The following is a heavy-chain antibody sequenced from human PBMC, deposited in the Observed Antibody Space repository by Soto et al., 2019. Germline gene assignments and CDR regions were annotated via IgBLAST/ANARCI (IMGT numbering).Heavy chain of an antibody. D-gene: IGHD2-2*01. CDR1: GASISSNY. CDR2: IYYSGSA. J-gene: IGHJ6*02. V-gene: IGHV4-59*01. Sequence: SETLSLTCTVSGASISSNYWSWIRQPPGKGLEWIGYIYYSGSARYNPPLKSRVTISVDTSKNQFSLKLSSVTTADTAVYYCASTQRSTRKAFVDVWGQGTSVTVSS. CDR3: ASTQRSTRKAFVDV.